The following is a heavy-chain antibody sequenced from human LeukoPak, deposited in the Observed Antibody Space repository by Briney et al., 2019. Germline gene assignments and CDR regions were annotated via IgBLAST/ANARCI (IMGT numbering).Heavy chain of an antibody. D-gene: IGHD3-10*01. CDR3: ASSTMVRGSSFWFDP. Sequence: SETLPLTCTVSGGSISSYYWSWIRQPPGKGLEWIGYIYYSGSTNYNPSLKSRVTISIDTSKNQFSLKLSSVTAADTAVYYCASSTMVRGSSFWFDPWGQGTLVTVSS. V-gene: IGHV4-59*01. CDR1: GGSISSYY. J-gene: IGHJ5*02. CDR2: IYYSGST.